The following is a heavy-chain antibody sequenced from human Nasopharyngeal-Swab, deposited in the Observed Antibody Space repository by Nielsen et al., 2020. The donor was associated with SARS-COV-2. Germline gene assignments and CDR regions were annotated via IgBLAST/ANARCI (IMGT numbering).Heavy chain of an antibody. CDR2: INPSGGST. J-gene: IGHJ3*02. D-gene: IGHD3-9*01. Sequence: ASVKVSCKASGYTFTSCYMHWVRQAPGQGLEWMGIINPSGGSTSYAQKFQGRVTMTRDTSTSTVYMELSSLRSEDTAVYYCASHQDYDILTGYYQSAFDIWGQGTMVTVSS. CDR3: ASHQDYDILTGYYQSAFDI. CDR1: GYTFTSCY. V-gene: IGHV1-46*01.